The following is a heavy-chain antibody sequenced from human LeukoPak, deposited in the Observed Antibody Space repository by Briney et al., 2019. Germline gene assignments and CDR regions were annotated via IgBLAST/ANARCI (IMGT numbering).Heavy chain of an antibody. Sequence: VASVKVSCKASGYTFTSYYMHWVRRAPGQGLEWMGIINPSGGSTSYAQKFQGRVTMTRDTSTSTVYMELSSLRSEDTAVYYCAREGGNYYDSSGYYEFDYWGQGTLVTVSS. D-gene: IGHD3-22*01. CDR1: GYTFTSYY. J-gene: IGHJ4*02. CDR2: INPSGGST. V-gene: IGHV1-46*01. CDR3: AREGGNYYDSSGYYEFDY.